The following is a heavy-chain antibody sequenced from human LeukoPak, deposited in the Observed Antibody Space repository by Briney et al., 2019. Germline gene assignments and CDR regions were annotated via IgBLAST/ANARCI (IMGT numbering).Heavy chain of an antibody. V-gene: IGHV3-21*01. J-gene: IGHJ4*02. D-gene: IGHD3-22*01. CDR2: ISSSSSYI. CDR3: ARDGAYYDSSGYYPQFDY. Sequence: TGGSLRLSCAASGFTFSSYSMNWVRQAPGKGLEWVSSISSSSSYIYYADSVKGRFTISRDNAKNSLYLQMNSLRAEDTAVYYCARDGAYYDSSGYYPQFDYWGQGTLVTVSS. CDR1: GFTFSSYS.